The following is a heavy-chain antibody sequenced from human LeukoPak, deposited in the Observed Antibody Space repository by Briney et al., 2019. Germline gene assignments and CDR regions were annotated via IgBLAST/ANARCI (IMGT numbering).Heavy chain of an antibody. V-gene: IGHV4-61*01. Sequence: PSETLSLTCTVSGYSISSGYYWGWIRQPPGKGLEWIGYIYYSGSTNYNPSLKSRVTISVDTSKNQFSLKLSSVTAADTAVYYCARERYYGSGLDYWGQGTLVTVSS. CDR2: IYYSGST. CDR1: GYSISSGYY. J-gene: IGHJ4*02. CDR3: ARERYYGSGLDY. D-gene: IGHD3-10*01.